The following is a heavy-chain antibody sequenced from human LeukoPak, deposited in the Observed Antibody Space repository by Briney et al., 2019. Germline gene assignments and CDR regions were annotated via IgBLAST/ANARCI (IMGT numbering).Heavy chain of an antibody. CDR3: ANSRACSSTSCRTYFDY. Sequence: GGSLRLSCAASGFTFSSYAMSWVRQAPGKGLEWVSAISGSGGSTYYADSVKGQFTISRDNSKNTLYLQMNSLRAEDTAVYYCANSRACSSTSCRTYFDYWGQGTLVTVSS. CDR2: ISGSGGST. J-gene: IGHJ4*02. D-gene: IGHD2-2*01. V-gene: IGHV3-23*01. CDR1: GFTFSSYA.